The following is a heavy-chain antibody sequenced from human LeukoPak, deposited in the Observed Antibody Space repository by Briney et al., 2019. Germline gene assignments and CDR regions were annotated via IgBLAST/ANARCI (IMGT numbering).Heavy chain of an antibody. CDR2: IIPSGHTT. CDR3: AKSDTPWGSWYYFDY. V-gene: IGHV3-23*01. CDR1: GFTFSSHG. J-gene: IGHJ4*02. Sequence: GGTLRLSCAASGFTFSSHGMNWVRQAPGKGLEWVSGIIPSGHTTYYADSVRGRFTISRDNSKNTLYLQMNSLRVEDTAVYYRAKSDTPWGSWYYFDYWGQGTLVTVSS. D-gene: IGHD6-13*01.